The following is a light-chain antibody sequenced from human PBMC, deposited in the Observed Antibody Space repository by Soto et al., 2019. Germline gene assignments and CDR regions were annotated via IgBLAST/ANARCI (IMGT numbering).Light chain of an antibody. CDR2: ANS. V-gene: IGLV1-40*01. CDR3: QSYDSSLSAWV. CDR1: SSDIGSGYD. Sequence: QSVLTQPPSVSGAPGQRVTISCTGSSSDIGSGYDVHWYQQLPGTAPKLLIYANSHQPSGVPDRFSGSKSVTSASLAITGLQAEDEADYYCQSYDSSLSAWVFGGGTKLTVL. J-gene: IGLJ3*02.